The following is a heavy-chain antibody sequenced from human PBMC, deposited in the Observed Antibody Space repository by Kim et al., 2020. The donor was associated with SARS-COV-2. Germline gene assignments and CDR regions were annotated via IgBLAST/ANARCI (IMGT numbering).Heavy chain of an antibody. CDR3: ARDGARCSGGSCYSGVYFDY. V-gene: IGHV3-48*02. CDR1: GFTFSSYS. D-gene: IGHD2-15*01. J-gene: IGHJ4*02. Sequence: GGSLRLSCAASGFTFSSYSMNWVRQAPGKGLEWVSYISSSSSTIYYADSVKGRFTISRDNAKNSLYLQMNSLRDEDTAVYYCARDGARCSGGSCYSGVYFDYWGQGTLVTVSS. CDR2: ISSSSSTI.